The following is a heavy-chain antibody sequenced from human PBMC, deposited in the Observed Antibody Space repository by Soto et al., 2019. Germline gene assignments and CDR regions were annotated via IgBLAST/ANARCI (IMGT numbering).Heavy chain of an antibody. CDR1: GLSISGDA. D-gene: IGHD2-15*01. V-gene: IGHV3-23*01. Sequence: SGLSISGDAVSLDRKAPGKGLEWVSAISGSGGSTYYADSVKGRLTISRDNSKNTLYLQMNSLRAEDTAVYYCAKDFDKGSPGPFDYWGQGTLVTVSS. CDR3: AKDFDKGSPGPFDY. CDR2: ISGSGGST. J-gene: IGHJ4*02.